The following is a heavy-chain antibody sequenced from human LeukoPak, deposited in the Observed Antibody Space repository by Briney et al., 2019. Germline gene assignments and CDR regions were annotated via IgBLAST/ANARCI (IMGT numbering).Heavy chain of an antibody. D-gene: IGHD1-1*01. J-gene: IGHJ6*03. CDR1: GGTFSSYA. Sequence: SVKVSCKASGGTFSSYAISWVRQAPGQGLEWMGGIIPIFGTANYAQKFQGRVTITADKSTSTAYMELSSLRSEDTAVYYCARDWWELEHYYYMDVWGKGTTVTVSS. V-gene: IGHV1-69*06. CDR2: IIPIFGTA. CDR3: ARDWWELEHYYYMDV.